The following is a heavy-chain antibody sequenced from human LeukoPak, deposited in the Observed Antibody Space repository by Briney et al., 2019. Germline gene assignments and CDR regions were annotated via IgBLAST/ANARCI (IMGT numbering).Heavy chain of an antibody. V-gene: IGHV4-31*03. CDR1: GGSISSGGYY. CDR3: ARGKNPRFFGWFDP. D-gene: IGHD3-3*01. J-gene: IGHJ5*02. Sequence: PSQTLSLTCTVSGGSISSGGYYWSWIRQHPGKGLEWIGYIYYSGSTYYNPSLKRRVTISVDTSKDQFSLKLSSVTAADTAVYYCARGKNPRFFGWFDPWGQGTLVTVSS. CDR2: IYYSGST.